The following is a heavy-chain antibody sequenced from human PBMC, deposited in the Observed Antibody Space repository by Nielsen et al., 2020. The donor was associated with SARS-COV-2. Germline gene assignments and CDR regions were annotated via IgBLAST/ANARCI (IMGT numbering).Heavy chain of an antibody. J-gene: IGHJ6*03. D-gene: IGHD4-17*01. Sequence: SQILSLTCAISGDSVSSSSAAWNWIGQSPSRGLEWLGRTYYRSKWYNDYAVSVKSRITINPDTSKNQFSLHLNSVTPEDTAVYYCARARGAYGDYYYYYYTDVWGKGTTVTVSS. CDR3: ARARGAYGDYYYYYYTDV. CDR1: GDSVSSSSAA. CDR2: TYYRSKWYN. V-gene: IGHV6-1*01.